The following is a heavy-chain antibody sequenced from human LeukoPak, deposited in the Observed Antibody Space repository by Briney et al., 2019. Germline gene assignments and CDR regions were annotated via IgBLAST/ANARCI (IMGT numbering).Heavy chain of an antibody. CDR2: TNPGGGST. J-gene: IGHJ4*02. D-gene: IGHD1-26*01. V-gene: IGHV1-46*01. CDR1: GYTFINYY. CDR3: ARGERSGSFDY. Sequence: ASVKVSCKASGYTFINYYMHWVRQAPGQGLEWMGITNPGGGSTSYAQKFQGRVTMTSDTSTSTVYMDLSSLRSEDTAVYYCARGERSGSFDYWGQGTLVTVSS.